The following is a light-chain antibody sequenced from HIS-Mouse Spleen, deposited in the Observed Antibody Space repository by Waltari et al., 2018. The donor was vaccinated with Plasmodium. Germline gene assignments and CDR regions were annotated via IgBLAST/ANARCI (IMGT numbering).Light chain of an antibody. CDR2: DVS. V-gene: IGLV2-14*03. Sequence: QSALTQPASVSGSPGQSTTISCTGTSCDVGGYHYVSWYQQHPGKPPKLMIYDVSNRPSGVSNRCSGSKSGNTASLTISGLQAEDEADYYCSSYTSSSTLNYVFGTGTKVTVL. J-gene: IGLJ1*01. CDR3: SSYTSSSTLNYV. CDR1: SCDVGGYHY.